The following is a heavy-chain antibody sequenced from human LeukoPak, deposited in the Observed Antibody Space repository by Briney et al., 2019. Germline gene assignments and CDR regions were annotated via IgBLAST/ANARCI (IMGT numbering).Heavy chain of an antibody. Sequence: SVKVSCKASGGTFSSYAISWVRQAPGQGLEWMGGIIPIFGTANCAQKFQGRVTITADESTSTAYMELSSLRSEDTAVYYCAREGIAAAGGGAQGVYWGQGTLVTVSS. V-gene: IGHV1-69*13. CDR2: IIPIFGTA. J-gene: IGHJ4*02. CDR1: GGTFSSYA. D-gene: IGHD6-13*01. CDR3: AREGIAAAGGGAQGVY.